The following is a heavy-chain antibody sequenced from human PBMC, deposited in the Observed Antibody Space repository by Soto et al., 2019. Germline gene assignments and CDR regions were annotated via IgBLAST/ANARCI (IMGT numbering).Heavy chain of an antibody. V-gene: IGHV3-9*01. CDR3: ANGLYGDYAWYFDL. J-gene: IGHJ2*01. Sequence: EVQLVESGGGLVQPGRSLRLSCAASGFTFDDYAMHWVRQAPGKGLEWVSGISWNSGSIGYADSVKGRFTISRDNAKNSLYLQMNSLRAEDTALHYCANGLYGDYAWYFDLWGRGTLVTVSS. D-gene: IGHD4-17*01. CDR2: ISWNSGSI. CDR1: GFTFDDYA.